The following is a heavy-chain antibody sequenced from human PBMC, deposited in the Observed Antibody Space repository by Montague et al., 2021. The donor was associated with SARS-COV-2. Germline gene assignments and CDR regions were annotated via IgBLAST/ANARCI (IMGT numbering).Heavy chain of an antibody. CDR2: INHSGST. V-gene: IGHV4-34*01. CDR3: ARGARQGYGFRLGSFDS. D-gene: IGHD3-10*01. CDR1: GGSFSGYY. Sequence: SGTLSLTCAVYGGSFSGYYWNWIRQPPGKGLEWIGEINHSGSTNYNPSLKSRVTMSVDTSKNQFSLKLSSVTAADTAVYYCARGARQGYGFRLGSFDSWGQGTLVTVSS. J-gene: IGHJ4*02.